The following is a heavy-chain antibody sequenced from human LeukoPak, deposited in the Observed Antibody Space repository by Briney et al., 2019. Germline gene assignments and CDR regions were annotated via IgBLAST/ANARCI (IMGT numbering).Heavy chain of an antibody. V-gene: IGHV1-18*01. D-gene: IGHD6-19*01. J-gene: IGHJ3*02. CDR1: GYTSTSNG. CDR2: ISPYNGDT. Sequence: GASVKVSCRASGYTSTSNGISWVRQAPGQGLEWMAWISPYNGDTTYAQELQGRVTVTTDASTSTAYMELRSLRSDDTAMYFCARLRGGIYSSRDAFDIWGRGQWSPSLQ. CDR3: ARLRGGIYSSRDAFDI.